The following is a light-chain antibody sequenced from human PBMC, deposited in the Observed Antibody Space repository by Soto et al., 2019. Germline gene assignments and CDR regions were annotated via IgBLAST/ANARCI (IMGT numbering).Light chain of an antibody. Sequence: EIVLKQSPGTLSLSPGERATLSCRASQTVRNNYLACYQQKPGQAPRLLIDDASSRATAIPDRFSGGGSGTDFTPTLSRLQPEDFAVDSCQQFSSHPLTFGGGTK. J-gene: IGKJ4*01. V-gene: IGKV3-20*01. CDR3: QQFSSHPLT. CDR1: QTVRNNY. CDR2: DAS.